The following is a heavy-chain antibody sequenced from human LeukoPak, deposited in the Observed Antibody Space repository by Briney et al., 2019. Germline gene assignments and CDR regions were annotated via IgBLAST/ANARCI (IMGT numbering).Heavy chain of an antibody. J-gene: IGHJ3*02. CDR2: INHSGST. D-gene: IGHD2-15*01. CDR1: GGSFSGCY. Sequence: SETLSLTCAVYGGSFSGCYWSWIRQPPGKGLEWIGEINHSGSTNYNPSLKSRVTISVDTSKNQFSLKLSSVTAADTAVYYCASNGGYCSGGSCYSNDAFDIWGQGTMVTVSS. CDR3: ASNGGYCSGGSCYSNDAFDI. V-gene: IGHV4-34*01.